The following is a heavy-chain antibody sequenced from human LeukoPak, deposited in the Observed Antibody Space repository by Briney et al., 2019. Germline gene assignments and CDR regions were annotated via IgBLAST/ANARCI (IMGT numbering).Heavy chain of an antibody. D-gene: IGHD3-22*01. Sequence: NPGGSLRLSCAASGFTFSDYYMSWIRQAPGKGLEWVSYISSSGSYIYYADSVKGRFTISRDNAKNSLYLQMNSLRAEDTAVYYCARDRGVDSSGWIGAFDIWGQGTMVTVSS. CDR3: ARDRGVDSSGWIGAFDI. V-gene: IGHV3-11*04. J-gene: IGHJ3*02. CDR1: GFTFSDYY. CDR2: ISSSGSYI.